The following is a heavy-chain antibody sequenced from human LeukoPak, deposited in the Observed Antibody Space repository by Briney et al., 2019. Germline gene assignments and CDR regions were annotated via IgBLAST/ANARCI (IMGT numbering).Heavy chain of an antibody. CDR2: ISGSGGST. CDR3: AKNTIFGVVNVDY. V-gene: IGHV3-23*01. J-gene: IGHJ4*02. CDR1: GFTFSSYA. D-gene: IGHD3-3*01. Sequence: GGSLRLSCSASGFTFSSYAMNWVRQAPGKGLEWVSAISGSGGSTYYADSVKGRFTISRDNSKNTLYLQMNSLRAEDTAVYYCAKNTIFGVVNVDYWGQGTLVTVSS.